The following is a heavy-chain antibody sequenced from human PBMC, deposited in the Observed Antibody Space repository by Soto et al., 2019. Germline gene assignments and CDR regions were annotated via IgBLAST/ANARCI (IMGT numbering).Heavy chain of an antibody. D-gene: IGHD1-26*01. J-gene: IGHJ3*02. CDR1: GFTFSSYG. CDR2: IWYDGSSK. Sequence: PGGSLRLSXAAGGFTFSSYGMHWVRQAPGKGLEWVAVIWYDGSSKYYADSVKGRFTISRDNSKNTLYLQMNSLRAEDTAVYYCARWWGAGATDAFDIWGQGTMVTVSS. V-gene: IGHV3-33*01. CDR3: ARWWGAGATDAFDI.